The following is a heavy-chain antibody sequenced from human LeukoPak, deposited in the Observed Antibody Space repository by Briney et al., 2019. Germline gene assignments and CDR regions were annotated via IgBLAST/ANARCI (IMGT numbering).Heavy chain of an antibody. CDR2: ISYDGSNN. J-gene: IGHJ4*02. CDR1: GFTFSSYA. V-gene: IGHV3-30*04. CDR3: ASEGSGNFDY. D-gene: IGHD3-10*01. Sequence: PGGSLRLSCAASGFTFSSYAMHWVRRAPGKGLEWVAVISYDGSNNYYADSVKGRFTISRDNSKNTLYLQMNSLRAEDTAVYYCASEGSGNFDYWGQGTLVTVSS.